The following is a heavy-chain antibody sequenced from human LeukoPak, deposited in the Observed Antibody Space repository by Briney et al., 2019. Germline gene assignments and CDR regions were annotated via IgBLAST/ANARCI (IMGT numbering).Heavy chain of an antibody. CDR1: GFTFDDYA. D-gene: IGHD4-17*01. CDR3: AKGHSVTTYHYFDY. CDR2: ISWNSGSI. Sequence: GGSLRLSCAASGFTFDDYAMHWVRQAAGKGLEWVSGISWNSGSIDYADSVKGRFTISRDNANNSLYLQMNSLRAEDMALYYCAKGHSVTTYHYFDYWGQGTLVTVSS. J-gene: IGHJ4*02. V-gene: IGHV3-9*03.